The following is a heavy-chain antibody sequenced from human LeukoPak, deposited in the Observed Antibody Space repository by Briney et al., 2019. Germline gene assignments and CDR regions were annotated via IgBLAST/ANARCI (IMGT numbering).Heavy chain of an antibody. CDR1: GFTFSSYG. Sequence: GRSLRLSCAASGFTFSSYGMHWVRQAPGKGLEWVAVISYDGSNKYYADSVKGRFTISRDNSKNTLYLQMNSLRAEDTAVYYCAKSYYDSSGYYCSWRFFSNYYYGMDVWGQGTTVTVSS. J-gene: IGHJ6*02. CDR2: ISYDGSNK. V-gene: IGHV3-30*18. D-gene: IGHD3-22*01. CDR3: AKSYYDSSGYYCSWRFFSNYYYGMDV.